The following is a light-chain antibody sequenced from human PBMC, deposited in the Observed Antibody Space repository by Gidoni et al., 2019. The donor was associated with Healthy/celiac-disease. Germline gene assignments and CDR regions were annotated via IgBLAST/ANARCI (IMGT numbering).Light chain of an antibody. Sequence: IVLTQSAGTLSLSPGERATLSCRASQSVSSSYLARYQQKPGKAPRLLIYGASSRATGIPDRFSGSGSGTDFTLTISRMEPEDFAVDDCQQYGSAPYTCGQGTKLEIK. V-gene: IGKV3-20*01. CDR1: QSVSSSY. CDR3: QQYGSAPYT. CDR2: GAS. J-gene: IGKJ2*01.